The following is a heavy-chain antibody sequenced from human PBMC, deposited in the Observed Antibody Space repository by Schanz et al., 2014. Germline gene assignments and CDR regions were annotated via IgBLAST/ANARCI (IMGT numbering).Heavy chain of an antibody. CDR3: ARVKYCTITRCYRTETEGIYYMDV. CDR2: ISASGGGST. CDR1: EFTFSTDA. Sequence: DVHLLESGGGLVQPGGSLRLSCAASEFTFSTDAMSWVRQAPGKGLEWLSVISASGGGSTYYADSVKGRFTISRDNSKNTLYLQMKSLRAEDTAVYYCARVKYCTITRCYRTETEGIYYMDVWGKGTTVTVSS. J-gene: IGHJ6*03. V-gene: IGHV3-23*01. D-gene: IGHD2-2*01.